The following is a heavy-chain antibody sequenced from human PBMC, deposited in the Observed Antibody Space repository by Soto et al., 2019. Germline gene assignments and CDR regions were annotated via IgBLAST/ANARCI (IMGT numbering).Heavy chain of an antibody. CDR2: IYPGDSDT. CDR1: GYSFTSYW. V-gene: IGHV5-51*01. CDR3: ARRVSAAAGNFGAFDI. J-gene: IGHJ3*02. Sequence: GESLKISCKGSGYSFTSYWIGWVRQMPGKGLEWMGIIYPGDSDTRYSPSFQGRVTISADKSNSTAYLQWSSLKASDTAMYYCARRVSAAAGNFGAFDIWGQGTMVTVSS. D-gene: IGHD6-13*01.